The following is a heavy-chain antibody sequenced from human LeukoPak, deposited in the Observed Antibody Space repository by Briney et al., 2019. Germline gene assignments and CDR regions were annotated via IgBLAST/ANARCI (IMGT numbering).Heavy chain of an antibody. Sequence: GRSLRLSCAASGFTFSSYGMHWVRQAPGKGLEWVAVISYDGSNKYYADSVKGRFTISRDNSKNTLYLQMNSLRAEDTAVYYCAKDGEMATIAEIDYWGQGTLVIVSS. CDR1: GFTFSSYG. J-gene: IGHJ4*02. D-gene: IGHD5-24*01. CDR3: AKDGEMATIAEIDY. CDR2: ISYDGSNK. V-gene: IGHV3-30*18.